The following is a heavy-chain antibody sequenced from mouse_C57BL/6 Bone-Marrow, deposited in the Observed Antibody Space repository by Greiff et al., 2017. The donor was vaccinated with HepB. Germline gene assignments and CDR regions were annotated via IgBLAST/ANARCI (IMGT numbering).Heavy chain of an antibody. D-gene: IGHD2-1*01. J-gene: IGHJ4*01. V-gene: IGHV1-55*01. CDR2: IYPGSGST. CDR1: GYTFTSYW. Sequence: VQLQHPGAELVKPGASVKMSCKASGYTFTSYWITWVKQRPGQGLEWIGDIYPGSGSTNYNEKFKSKATLTVDTSSSTAYMQLSSLTSEDSAVYYCARRLLWYPMDYWGQGTSVTVSS. CDR3: ARRLLWYPMDY.